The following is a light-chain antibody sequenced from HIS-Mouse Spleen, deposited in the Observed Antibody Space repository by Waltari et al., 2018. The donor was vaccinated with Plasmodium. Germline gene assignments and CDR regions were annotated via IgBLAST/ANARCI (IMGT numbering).Light chain of an antibody. V-gene: IGLV1-51*01. CDR2: NIN. CDR1: SSNLGNNY. Sequence: QSVLTQPPSVSADPGQKVTISGPGSSSNLGNNYVSWYQQLPGTAPKLLISNINKRPPGVPDRFSGSKSGTSATLGITGLQTGDEADYYCGTWDSSLSAGVFGGGTKLTVL. J-gene: IGLJ3*02. CDR3: GTWDSSLSAGV.